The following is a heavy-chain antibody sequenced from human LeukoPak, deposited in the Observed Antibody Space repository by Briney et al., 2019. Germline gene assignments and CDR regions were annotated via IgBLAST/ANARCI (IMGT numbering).Heavy chain of an antibody. V-gene: IGHV1-2*02. Sequence: ASVKVSCKASGYTFTGYYMHWVRQAPGQGLEWMGWINPNSGGTNYAQKFQGRVTMTRDTSISTAYMELSRLRSDDTAVYYCARLPLPDSGDDYWGQGTLVTVSS. D-gene: IGHD6-25*01. CDR3: ARLPLPDSGDDY. CDR2: INPNSGGT. J-gene: IGHJ4*02. CDR1: GYTFTGYY.